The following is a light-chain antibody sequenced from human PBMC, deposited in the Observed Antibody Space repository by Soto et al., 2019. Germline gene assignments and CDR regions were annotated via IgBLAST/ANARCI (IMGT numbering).Light chain of an antibody. J-gene: IGKJ4*01. CDR2: DAS. Sequence: DLQMTQSPSSLSASVGDRVTISCQATEDISNFLNWYQQKPGKAPKLLIYDASNLEAGVPSRFSGGGSGTHFTLTISSLQPADFATYYCEQYHNLLLSFGGGTKVDIK. V-gene: IGKV1-33*01. CDR1: EDISNF. CDR3: EQYHNLLLS.